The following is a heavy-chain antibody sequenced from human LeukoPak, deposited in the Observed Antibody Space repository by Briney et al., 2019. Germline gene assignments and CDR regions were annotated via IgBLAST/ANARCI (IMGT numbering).Heavy chain of an antibody. CDR3: ARDRVGATDYFDY. CDR1: GITFSSYA. Sequence: GGSLRLSCAASGITFSSYAMHWVRQAPGKGLEWVAVISYDGSNKYYADSVKGRFTISRDNSKNTLYLQMNSLRAEDTAVYYCARDRVGATDYFDYWGQGALVTVSS. V-gene: IGHV3-30-3*01. J-gene: IGHJ4*02. CDR2: ISYDGSNK. D-gene: IGHD1-26*01.